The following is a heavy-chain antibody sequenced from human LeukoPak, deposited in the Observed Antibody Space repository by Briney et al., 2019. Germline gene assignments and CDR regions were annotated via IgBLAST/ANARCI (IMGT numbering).Heavy chain of an antibody. CDR1: GDSISSYY. Sequence: SETLSLTCTVSGDSISSYYWSWIRQPPGKGLEWLGHINDRGSSNYNSSLGGRVSISVDTSNHRFSLKLSSVIAADTAVYYCARDSRCGSGCSEDGMDEWYEDTMGVWGRGTTVTVSS. J-gene: IGHJ6*01. V-gene: IGHV4-59*01. CDR3: ARDSRCGSGCSEDGMDEWYEDTMGV. CDR2: INDRGSS. D-gene: IGHD6-25*01.